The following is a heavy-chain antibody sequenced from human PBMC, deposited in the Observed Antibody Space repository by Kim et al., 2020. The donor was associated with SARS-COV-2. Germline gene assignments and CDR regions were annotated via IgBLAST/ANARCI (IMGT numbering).Heavy chain of an antibody. D-gene: IGHD2-21*02. J-gene: IGHJ4*02. V-gene: IGHV3-23*02. CDR3: AQPRGGVTDF. Sequence: TYHQESVKGRLTTSRDNSKNPLYLQMNSLRAEDTAVDYCAQPRGGVTDFWGQGTLVTVSS. CDR2: T.